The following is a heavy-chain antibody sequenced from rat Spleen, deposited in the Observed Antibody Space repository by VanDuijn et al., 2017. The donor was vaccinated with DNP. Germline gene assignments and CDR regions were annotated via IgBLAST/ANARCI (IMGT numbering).Heavy chain of an antibody. CDR2: ISYSGST. J-gene: IGHJ2*01. V-gene: IGHV3-1*01. D-gene: IGHD1-7*01. CDR3: ARWTRYFDS. CDR1: VSSTISNS. Sequence: EVQLQESGPGLVKPSQSLSLTCSVTVSSTISNSWPWIRKFPGNKMEYIGHISYSGSTNYNPSLKSRISITRDTSKNHFFLQLNSVTTEDTATYYCARWTRYFDSWGQGVMVTVSS.